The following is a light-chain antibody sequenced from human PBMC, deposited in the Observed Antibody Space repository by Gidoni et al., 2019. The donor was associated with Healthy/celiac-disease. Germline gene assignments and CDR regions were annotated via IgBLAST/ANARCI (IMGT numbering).Light chain of an antibody. CDR1: QSVSSSY. Sequence: EIVLTQSPGTLSLSPGESATLSCRASQSVSSSYVAWYQQKPGQAPRLLIYGASSRAPGIPDRCSGSGSGTDFTLTISRLEPEDFAVYYCQQYGSSTETFGQGTKVEIK. CDR2: GAS. CDR3: QQYGSSTET. J-gene: IGKJ1*01. V-gene: IGKV3-20*01.